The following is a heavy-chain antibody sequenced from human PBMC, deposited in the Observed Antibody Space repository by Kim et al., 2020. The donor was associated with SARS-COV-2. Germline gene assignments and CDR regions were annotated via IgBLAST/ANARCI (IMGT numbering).Heavy chain of an antibody. CDR1: GGSISSGAYY. Sequence: SETLSLTCTVSGGSISSGAYYWTWIRQHPGKGLEWIGYIYYNGITYYNPSLKSRLSISVDTSKKQFSLKLNSVTAADTAVYYCAKGISEYYYAMDVWGQGNAVSVS. J-gene: IGHJ6*02. D-gene: IGHD6-25*01. CDR2: IYYNGIT. V-gene: IGHV4-31*03. CDR3: AKGISEYYYAMDV.